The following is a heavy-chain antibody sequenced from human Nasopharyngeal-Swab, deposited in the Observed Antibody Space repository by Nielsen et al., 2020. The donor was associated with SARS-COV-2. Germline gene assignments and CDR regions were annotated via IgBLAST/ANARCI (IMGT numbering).Heavy chain of an antibody. V-gene: IGHV4-39*01. D-gene: IGHD6-13*01. J-gene: IGHJ4*02. Sequence: GSLRLSCTVSGGSISSGGYYWSWIRQHPGKGLEWIGYIYYSGSTYYNPSLKSRVTISVDTSKNQFSLKLSSVTAADTAVYYCARHGETIAAAGAPFDYWGQGTLVTVSS. CDR1: GGSISSGGYY. CDR3: ARHGETIAAAGAPFDY. CDR2: IYYSGST.